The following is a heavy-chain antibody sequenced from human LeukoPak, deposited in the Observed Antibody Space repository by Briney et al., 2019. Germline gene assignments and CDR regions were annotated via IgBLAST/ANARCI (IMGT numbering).Heavy chain of an antibody. D-gene: IGHD2/OR15-2a*01. CDR1: GFTFTNAW. J-gene: IGHJ4*02. V-gene: IGHV3-30*03. CDR2: ISYDGRNK. Sequence: GGSLRLSCAASGFTFTNAWMSWVRQAPGKGLEWVAVISYDGRNKYYTDSVKGRFTVTRDNSKNTLYLQMSSLRAEDTAVYYCARDQFSLDYWGQGTLVTVSS. CDR3: ARDQFSLDY.